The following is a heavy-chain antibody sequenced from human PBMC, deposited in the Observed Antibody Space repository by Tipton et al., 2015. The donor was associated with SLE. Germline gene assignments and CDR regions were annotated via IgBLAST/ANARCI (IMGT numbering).Heavy chain of an antibody. Sequence: TLSLTCTVSGGSVSSGSYCWSWSRQPPGKGLEWIGCIYHSGGTNLSPSLRSRLTTSVDTSKNQFSLRLSSVTAADAAVYYCARTSGSYMDYWGQGTLVTVSS. J-gene: IGHJ4*02. CDR3: ARTSGSYMDY. D-gene: IGHD3-10*01. V-gene: IGHV4-61*01. CDR2: IYHSGGT. CDR1: GGSVSSGSYC.